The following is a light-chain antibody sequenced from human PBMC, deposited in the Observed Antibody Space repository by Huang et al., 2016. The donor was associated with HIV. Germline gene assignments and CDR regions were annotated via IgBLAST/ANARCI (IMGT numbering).Light chain of an antibody. J-gene: IGKJ4*01. Sequence: IVMTQSPATLSVSPGERATLSCRASQSVSSNLAWYQQKPGQAPRLLIYGAATGATGIPARFSGSGSGTEFTLTISSLQSEDFAVYYCEQYNNWPPLTFGGGTKVEIK. CDR1: QSVSSN. CDR3: EQYNNWPPLT. CDR2: GAA. V-gene: IGKV3-15*01.